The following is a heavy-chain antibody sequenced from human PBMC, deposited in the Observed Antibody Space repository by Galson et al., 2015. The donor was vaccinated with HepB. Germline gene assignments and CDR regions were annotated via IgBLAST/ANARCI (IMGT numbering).Heavy chain of an antibody. J-gene: IGHJ4*02. D-gene: IGHD3-22*01. CDR2: IIPIFGTA. CDR3: ARAPTYYYDSSGYFY. V-gene: IGHV1-69*13. Sequence: SVKVSCKASGGTFSSYAISWVRQAPGQGLEWMGGIIPIFGTANYAQKFQGRVTITADESTSTAYMELSSLRSEGTAVYYCARAPTYYYDSSGYFYWGQGTLVTVSS. CDR1: GGTFSSYA.